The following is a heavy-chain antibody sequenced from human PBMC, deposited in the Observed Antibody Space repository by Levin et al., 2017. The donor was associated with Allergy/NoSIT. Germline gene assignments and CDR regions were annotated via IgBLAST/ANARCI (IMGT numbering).Heavy chain of an antibody. Sequence: GESLKISCKASGYTFTSYDINWVRQATGQGLEWMGWMDPNSGNTGYAQKFQVRVTMTRNTSISTAYMELSSLRSEDTAVYYCARSQPGVFPEDTVVVLAATDYDYWGQGTLVTVSS. CDR2: MDPNSGNT. V-gene: IGHV1-8*01. CDR3: ARSQPGVFPEDTVVVLAATDYDY. CDR1: GYTFTSYD. J-gene: IGHJ4*02. D-gene: IGHD2-15*01.